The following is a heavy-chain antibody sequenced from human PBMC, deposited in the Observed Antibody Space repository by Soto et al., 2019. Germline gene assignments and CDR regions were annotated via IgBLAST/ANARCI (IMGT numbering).Heavy chain of an antibody. CDR2: SSAYNGNT. V-gene: IGHV1-18*01. J-gene: IGHJ6*02. D-gene: IGHD1-26*01. Sequence: QVQLVQSGAEVKKPGASVKVSCKASGYTFTSYGISWVRQAPGQGLEWMGWSSAYNGNTNYAQKLQGRVTMTTDTSTSTACMQLRSLRSDDTAVSYCARDLAADRVRSDYDGMDVWGQGTAVTVSS. CDR3: ARDLAADRVRSDYDGMDV. CDR1: GYTFTSYG.